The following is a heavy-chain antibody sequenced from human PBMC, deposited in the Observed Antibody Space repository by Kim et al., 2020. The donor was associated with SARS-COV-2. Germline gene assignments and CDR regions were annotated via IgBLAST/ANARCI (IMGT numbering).Heavy chain of an antibody. V-gene: IGHV3-30*04. CDR1: GFTFSSYA. CDR3: ARESRYSSGWYDAETGFFDY. CDR2: ISYDGSNK. Sequence: GGSLRLSCAASGFTFSSYAMHWVRQAPGKGLEWVAVISYDGSNKYYADSVKGRFTISRDNSKNTLYLQMNSLRAEDTAVYYCARESRYSSGWYDAETGFFDYWGQGTLVTVSS. J-gene: IGHJ4*02. D-gene: IGHD6-19*01.